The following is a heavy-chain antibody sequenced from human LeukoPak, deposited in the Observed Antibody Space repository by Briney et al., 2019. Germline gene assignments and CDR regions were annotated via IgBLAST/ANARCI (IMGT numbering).Heavy chain of an antibody. CDR3: ARTPGNTLDY. J-gene: IGHJ4*02. CDR1: GGSISSYY. CDR2: AYHSGST. V-gene: IGHV4-59*01. D-gene: IGHD1-14*01. Sequence: SETLSLTCTVSGGSISSYYWSWIRQPPGRGLEWIGYAYHSGSTNYNPSLKSRVTISVDTSKNQFSLKLNSMTAADTAVYYCARTPGNTLDYWGQGTLVTVSS.